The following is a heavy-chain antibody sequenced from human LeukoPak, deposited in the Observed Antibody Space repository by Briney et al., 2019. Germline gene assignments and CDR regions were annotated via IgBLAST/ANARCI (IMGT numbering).Heavy chain of an antibody. V-gene: IGHV1-2*02. CDR2: INPNSGAT. CDR3: ARAEAPWSGYNDY. D-gene: IGHD3-3*01. Sequence: VASVKVSCKASGYTFTGYYIHWVRQAPGQGLEWMGWINPNSGATNYAQNFQGRVTLTRDTSINIAYMELSRLTSDDTAVYYCARAEAPWSGYNDYWGQGTLVTVSS. J-gene: IGHJ4*02. CDR1: GYTFTGYY.